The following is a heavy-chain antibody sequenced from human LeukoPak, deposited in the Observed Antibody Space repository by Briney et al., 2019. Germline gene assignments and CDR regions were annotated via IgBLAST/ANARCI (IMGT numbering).Heavy chain of an antibody. V-gene: IGHV1-2*02. Sequence: GASVKVSCKASGYTFTGYYIHWVRQAPGQGLEWMGWINPNSGGTNFAQKFQGRVSMTRDTSISTAYMELSRLRSDDTAVFYCARELGSGYYRYFDYWGQGTLVTVSS. CDR1: GYTFTGYY. D-gene: IGHD3-22*01. CDR3: ARELGSGYYRYFDY. J-gene: IGHJ4*02. CDR2: INPNSGGT.